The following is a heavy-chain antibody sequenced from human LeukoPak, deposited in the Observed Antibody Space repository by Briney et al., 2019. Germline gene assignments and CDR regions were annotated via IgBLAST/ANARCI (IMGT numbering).Heavy chain of an antibody. CDR3: ARDNIAAAGTSVY. V-gene: IGHV4-4*02. CDR1: GGSISSSNW. D-gene: IGHD6-13*01. J-gene: IGHJ4*02. CDR2: IYYNGIA. Sequence: SETLSLTCAVSGGSISSSNWWSWVRQPPGKGLEWIGYIYYNGIANYNPSLKSRVTISLDTSKNQFSLKLTSVTPADTAVYYCARDNIAAAGTSVYWGQGTLVTVSS.